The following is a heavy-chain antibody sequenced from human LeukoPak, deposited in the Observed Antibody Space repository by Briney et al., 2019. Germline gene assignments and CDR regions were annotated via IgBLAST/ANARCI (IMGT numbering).Heavy chain of an antibody. CDR2: IKQDGSEK. CDR1: GFTFSSYW. J-gene: IGHJ4*02. D-gene: IGHD2-8*01. V-gene: IGHV3-7*01. CDR3: ARGSSLGYCTNGVCYFDY. Sequence: GGSLRLSCAASGFTFSSYWMSWVRQAPGKGLEWVANIKQDGSEKYYVDSVKGRFTISRDNAKNSLYLQMNSLRAEDTAVYYCARGSSLGYCTNGVCYFDYWGQGALVTVSS.